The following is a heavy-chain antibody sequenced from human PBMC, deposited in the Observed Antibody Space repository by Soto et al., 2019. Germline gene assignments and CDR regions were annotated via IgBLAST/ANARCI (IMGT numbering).Heavy chain of an antibody. J-gene: IGHJ4*02. CDR3: ASHLRPTSWAGGYFDY. CDR1: GGTISSNNYY. Sequence: PSGTLSLTCFVSGGTISSNNYYWGWIRQPPGKGLEWIGSMSYNRSTYYNPSLKSRVTISVDTSKNQFSLKLTSVTAADTAVYYCASHLRPTSWAGGYFDYWGQGPLVTVSS. CDR2: MSYNRST. V-gene: IGHV4-39*01. D-gene: IGHD2-2*01.